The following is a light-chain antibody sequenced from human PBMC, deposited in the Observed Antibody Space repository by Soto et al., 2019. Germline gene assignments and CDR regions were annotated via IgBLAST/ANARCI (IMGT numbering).Light chain of an antibody. Sequence: EIVLTQSPGTLSLSPGERATLSCRASQSVSSRYLAWYQQKPGQAPRLLIYGASSRATGIPDRFSGSGSGTDFTIPISRLEPEDFSVYDCQQYRRSPTVYTFGQGTKMEIK. V-gene: IGKV3-20*01. CDR2: GAS. CDR1: QSVSSRY. J-gene: IGKJ2*01. CDR3: QQYRRSPTVYT.